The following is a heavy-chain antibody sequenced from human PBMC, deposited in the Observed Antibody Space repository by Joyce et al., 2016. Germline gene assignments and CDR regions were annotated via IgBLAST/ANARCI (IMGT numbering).Heavy chain of an antibody. CDR1: GYTFVNYW. J-gene: IGHJ4*02. D-gene: IGHD1-1*01. Sequence: EVQLVQSGTEVKAPGESLRISCETSGYTFVNYWISWVRQKPGKGLDWMGRIDPRDSYIDYRGASYTDYDQPPRGLVTMSVDKSIGTAYLQWRSLKVSDTAIYYCARHLGGNSPAHDWGQEPWSSSPQ. CDR2: IDPRDSYI. CDR3: ARHLGGNSPAHD. V-gene: IGHV5-10-1*03.